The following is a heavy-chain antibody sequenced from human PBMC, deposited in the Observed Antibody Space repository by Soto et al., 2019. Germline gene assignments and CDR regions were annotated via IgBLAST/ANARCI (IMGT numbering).Heavy chain of an antibody. V-gene: IGHV4-30-4*01. D-gene: IGHD1-20*01. CDR3: ARQNFETITGTTLDY. CDR2: IYYSGST. CDR1: GGSISSGDYY. J-gene: IGHJ4*02. Sequence: SETLSLTCTVSGGSISSGDYYWSWIRQPPGKGLEWIGYIYYSGSTYYNPSLKSRVTISVDTSKNQFSLKLSSVTAADTAVYYCARQNFETITGTTLDYWGQGTLVTVSS.